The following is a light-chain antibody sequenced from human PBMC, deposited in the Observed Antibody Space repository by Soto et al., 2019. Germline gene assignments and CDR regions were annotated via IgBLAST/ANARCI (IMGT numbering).Light chain of an antibody. Sequence: DIQMTQSPSTLSASVGDRVTITCRASQSISSWLAWYQQKPGKAPKLLIYKASSLESGGPSRFSGSGSGTEFTLTISSLQPDDFATYYCQHLRAFGQGTKVEIK. V-gene: IGKV1-5*03. CDR2: KAS. CDR3: QHLRA. J-gene: IGKJ1*01. CDR1: QSISSW.